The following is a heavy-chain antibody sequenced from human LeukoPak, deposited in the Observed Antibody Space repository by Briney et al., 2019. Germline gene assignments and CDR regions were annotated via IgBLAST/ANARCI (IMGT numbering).Heavy chain of an antibody. J-gene: IGHJ4*02. CDR2: IGTAGNT. Sequence: PGGSLRLSCAASGFIVNSRDMHWVRQPTGKGLEWVSVIGTAGNTYYADSVKGRFTISRENAKNSLYLQMDNLRAGDTAIYYCARSKSYSSGWTDFDYWGQGTLVTVSS. CDR1: GFIVNSRD. D-gene: IGHD6-19*01. V-gene: IGHV3-13*01. CDR3: ARSKSYSSGWTDFDY.